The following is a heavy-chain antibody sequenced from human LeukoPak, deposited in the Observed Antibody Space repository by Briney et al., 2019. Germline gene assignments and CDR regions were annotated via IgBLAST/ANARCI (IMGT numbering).Heavy chain of an antibody. V-gene: IGHV3-48*01. CDR1: GFTFATYT. CDR3: ARKGLGGELGGFDS. CDR2: ITSSSSTI. Sequence: AGGSLRLSCAASGFTFATYTMNWVRQAPGKGLEWVSYITSSSSTIQYADSVKGRFTISRDNAKNSLFLQMNILSLDDKALYLFARKGLGGELGGFDSWGQGTLVTVSS. J-gene: IGHJ4*02. D-gene: IGHD3-16*01.